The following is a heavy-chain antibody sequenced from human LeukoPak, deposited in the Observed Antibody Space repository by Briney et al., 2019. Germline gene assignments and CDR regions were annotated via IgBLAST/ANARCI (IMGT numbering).Heavy chain of an antibody. Sequence: SETLSLTCTVSGGPMSGYRTWGWVRPPPGKGLEWIGNIHHDGRTAPNPSLKSRVTLSQDTSTNQFSLKVNSVTATDTALYYCARVVTAAGLDVWGPGTLVTISS. CDR2: IHHDGRT. V-gene: IGHV4-34*01. J-gene: IGHJ4*02. D-gene: IGHD6-25*01. CDR1: GGPMSGYRT. CDR3: ARVVTAAGLDV.